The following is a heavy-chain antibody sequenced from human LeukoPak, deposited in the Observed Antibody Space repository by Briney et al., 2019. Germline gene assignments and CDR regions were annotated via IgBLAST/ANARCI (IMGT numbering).Heavy chain of an antibody. Sequence: GGSLRLSCAASGFTVSNNFMTWVRQTPGKGLEWVSIIYSGGNPYYADSVKGRFTISRDNAKNTLYLQMNSLRAEDTAVYYCARTPEDYYDSSGYPPGGFDPWGQGTLVTVSS. V-gene: IGHV3-66*01. CDR1: GFTVSNNF. CDR2: IYSGGNP. D-gene: IGHD3-22*01. CDR3: ARTPEDYYDSSGYPPGGFDP. J-gene: IGHJ5*02.